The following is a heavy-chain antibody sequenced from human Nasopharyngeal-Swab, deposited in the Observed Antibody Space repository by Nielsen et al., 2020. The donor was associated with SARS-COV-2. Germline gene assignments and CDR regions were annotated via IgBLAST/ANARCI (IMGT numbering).Heavy chain of an antibody. V-gene: IGHV3-48*04. CDR3: AGGYCSGGSCYPTPPYYYYGMDV. Sequence: GGSLRLSCAASGFAFSSYSMNWVRQAPGKGLEWVSYISSSSSTIYYADSVKGRFTISRDNAKNSLYLQMNSLRAEDTAVHYCAGGYCSGGSCYPTPPYYYYGMDVWGQGTTVTVSS. CDR2: ISSSSSTI. J-gene: IGHJ6*02. CDR1: GFAFSSYS. D-gene: IGHD2-15*01.